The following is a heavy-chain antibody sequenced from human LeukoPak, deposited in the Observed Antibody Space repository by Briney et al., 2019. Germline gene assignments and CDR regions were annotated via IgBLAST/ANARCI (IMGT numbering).Heavy chain of an antibody. J-gene: IGHJ4*02. CDR3: AKDLGLMVRGEFDY. CDR1: GFTFSSYA. V-gene: IGHV3-23*01. D-gene: IGHD3-10*01. Sequence: PGGSLRLSCAASGFTFSSYAISWVRQAPGKGLEWVSAISGSGGSTYYADSVKGRFTISGDNSKNTLYLQMNSLRAEDTAVYYCAKDLGLMVRGEFDYWGQGTLVTVSS. CDR2: ISGSGGST.